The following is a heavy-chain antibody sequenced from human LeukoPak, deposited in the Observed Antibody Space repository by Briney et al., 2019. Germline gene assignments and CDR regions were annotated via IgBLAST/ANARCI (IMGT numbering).Heavy chain of an antibody. Sequence: SETLSLTCTVSGGSIRSSSYYWGWIRQPPGKGLEWIGSIYYSGSTYYNPSLKSRVTISVDTSKNQFSLKLSSVTAADTAVYYCARERGALSGSYDAFDIWGQGTMVTVSS. V-gene: IGHV4-39*07. CDR2: IYYSGST. CDR3: ARERGALSGSYDAFDI. J-gene: IGHJ3*02. D-gene: IGHD1-26*01. CDR1: GGSIRSSSYY.